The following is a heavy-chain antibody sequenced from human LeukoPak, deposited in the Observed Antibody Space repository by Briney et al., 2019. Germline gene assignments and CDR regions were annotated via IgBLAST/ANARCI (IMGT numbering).Heavy chain of an antibody. J-gene: IGHJ6*02. V-gene: IGHV3-66*01. D-gene: IGHD4-11*01. CDR2: IYSGGST. Sequence: GGSLRLSCEASGFTVSSYYMTWVRQAPGRGLEWVSVIYSGGSTYYADSVKGRVAISRDNSNNTVFLQMNIVRAEDTAVYYCARSYSNHLFGMDVWGQGTTVTVSS. CDR1: GFTVSSYY. CDR3: ARSYSNHLFGMDV.